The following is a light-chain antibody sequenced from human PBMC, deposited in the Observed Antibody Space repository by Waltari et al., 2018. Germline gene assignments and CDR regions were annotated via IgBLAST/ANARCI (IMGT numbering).Light chain of an antibody. J-gene: IGLJ3*02. V-gene: IGLV2-23*02. CDR2: DVS. CDR3: CSYAGSSTWV. CDR1: SRDVGGYNY. Sequence: QSALTQPASVSGSPGQSITISCTGTSRDVGGYNYVSWYQQPPGKAPKLMIYDVSKRPSGVSNRFSGSKSGNTASLTISGLQAEDEADYYCCSYAGSSTWVFGGGTKLTVL.